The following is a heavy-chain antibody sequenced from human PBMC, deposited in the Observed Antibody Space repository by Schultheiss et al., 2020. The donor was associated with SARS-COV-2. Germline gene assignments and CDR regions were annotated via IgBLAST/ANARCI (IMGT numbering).Heavy chain of an antibody. V-gene: IGHV4-59*12. Sequence: SETLSLTCTVSGGSISSYYWSWIRQPAGKGLEWIGYIYHSGNIKYSSSLKSRVSISVDTSKNQFSLKLSSVTAADTAVYYCARNYDSSGYYPVAFDYWGQGTLVTVSS. J-gene: IGHJ4*02. CDR2: IYHSGNI. D-gene: IGHD3-22*01. CDR3: ARNYDSSGYYPVAFDY. CDR1: GGSISSYY.